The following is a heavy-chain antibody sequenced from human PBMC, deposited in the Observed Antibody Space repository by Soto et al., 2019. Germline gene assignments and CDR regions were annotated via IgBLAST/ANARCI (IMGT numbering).Heavy chain of an antibody. Sequence: QVQLQESGPGLVKPSQTLSLTCTVSGGSISSGGYYWTWIRQHPGKGLAWIGYNYYSGITYYNPSLMSRFTFSLDPSKNQFSLKLSSVTPADTAVYYCARGSSIAGLYYGMDVWGQGTTVTVSS. CDR2: NYYSGIT. CDR3: ARGSSIAGLYYGMDV. J-gene: IGHJ6*02. D-gene: IGHD6-6*01. V-gene: IGHV4-31*03. CDR1: GGSISSGGYY.